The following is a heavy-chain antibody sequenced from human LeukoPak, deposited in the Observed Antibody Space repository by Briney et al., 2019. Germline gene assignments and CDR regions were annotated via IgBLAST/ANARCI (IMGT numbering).Heavy chain of an antibody. D-gene: IGHD3-3*01. CDR2: ISSQVGLT. Sequence: PRGTLRLSRLTSVFTFSTYAIHWVRQAPGKGLEYGLGISSQVGLTSYADSATGRCTISRDNSKNALYLQRSSLRPEDTAVYDCVKDWSGGWLDYWGQETLVTVSS. J-gene: IGHJ4*02. CDR3: VKDWSGGWLDY. CDR1: VFTFSTYA. V-gene: IGHV3-64D*09.